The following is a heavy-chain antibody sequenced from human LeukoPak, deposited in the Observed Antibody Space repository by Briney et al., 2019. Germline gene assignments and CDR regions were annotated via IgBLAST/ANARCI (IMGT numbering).Heavy chain of an antibody. CDR3: ARGRFLDAFDI. J-gene: IGHJ3*02. CDR2: IYYSGST. Sequence: PSGTLSLTCTVSGGSVSRGSHYWSWIRQPPGKGLEWIGYIYYSGSTKYKPSLKSRVTISVDTSKNQFSLKLSSVTAADTAVYYCARGRFLDAFDIWGQGTMVTVSS. D-gene: IGHD3-3*01. V-gene: IGHV4-61*01. CDR1: GGSVSRGSHY.